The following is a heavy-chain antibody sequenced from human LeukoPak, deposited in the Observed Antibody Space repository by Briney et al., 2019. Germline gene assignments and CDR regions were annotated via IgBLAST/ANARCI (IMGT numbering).Heavy chain of an antibody. D-gene: IGHD3-10*01. J-gene: IGHJ4*02. CDR1: GYTLTELS. CDR2: FDPEDGET. Sequence: GASVKVSCKVSGYTLTELSMHWVRQAPGKGLEWMGGFDPEDGETIYAQKFQGRVTMTEDTSTDTAYMELSSLRSEDTAVYYCATGGPMVRGVTIFDYWGQGTLVPSPQ. CDR3: ATGGPMVRGVTIFDY. V-gene: IGHV1-24*01.